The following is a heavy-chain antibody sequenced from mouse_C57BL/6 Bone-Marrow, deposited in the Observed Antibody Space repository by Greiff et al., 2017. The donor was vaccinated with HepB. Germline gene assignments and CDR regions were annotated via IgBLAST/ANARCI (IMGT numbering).Heavy chain of an antibody. D-gene: IGHD3-2*02. CDR2: IYPRDGST. CDR3: ASAAQARYYYAMDY. Sequence: QVQLQQSDAELVKPGASVKISCKASGYTFTDYTIHWMKQRPEQGLEWIGYIYPRDGSTKYNEKFKGKATLTADKSSSTAYMQLNSLTSEDSAVYFYASAAQARYYYAMDYWGQGTSVTVSS. J-gene: IGHJ4*01. V-gene: IGHV1-78*01. CDR1: GYTFTDYT.